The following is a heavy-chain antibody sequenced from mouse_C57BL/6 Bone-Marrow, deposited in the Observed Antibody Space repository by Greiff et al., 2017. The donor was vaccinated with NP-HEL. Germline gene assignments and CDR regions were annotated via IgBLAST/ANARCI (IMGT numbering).Heavy chain of an antibody. D-gene: IGHD2-2*01. CDR3: ARSWLPWVDY. CDR1: GYSFTGYY. CDR2: INPSTGGT. Sequence: EVQLKESGPELVKPGASVKISCKASGYSFTGYYMNWVKQSPEKSLEWIGEINPSTGGTTYNQKFKAKATLTVDKSSSTAYMQLKSLTSEDSAVYYCARSWLPWVDYWGQGTSGTVSS. J-gene: IGHJ4*01. V-gene: IGHV1-42*01.